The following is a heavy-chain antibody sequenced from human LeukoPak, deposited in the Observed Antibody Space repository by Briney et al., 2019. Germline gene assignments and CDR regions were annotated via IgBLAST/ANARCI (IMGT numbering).Heavy chain of an antibody. CDR1: GYSFTDYY. D-gene: IGHD2-15*01. CDR3: ARGVAANGRRLDP. J-gene: IGHJ5*02. V-gene: IGHV1-2*02. CDR2: ISPKSGGT. Sequence: ASVKVSCKTSGYSFTDYYIHWVRQAPGQGFEWLGWISPKSGGTNYAQKFQDSVSLTGDTSIDTAYMELTSLRLDDTAIYYCARGVAANGRRLDPWGQGSLIIVSS.